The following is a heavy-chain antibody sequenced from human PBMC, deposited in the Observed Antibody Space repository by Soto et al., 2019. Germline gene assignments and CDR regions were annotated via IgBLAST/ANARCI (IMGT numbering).Heavy chain of an antibody. V-gene: IGHV3-23*01. D-gene: IGHD3-10*01. J-gene: IGHJ4*02. Sequence: GGSLRLSCAASGFTFSSYAMSWVRQAPGKGLEWVSAISGSGGSTYYADSVKGRFTISRDNSKNTLYLQMNSLRAEDTAVYYCAKAPLYYYGSGSYGFDYWGQGTLVTVSS. CDR3: AKAPLYYYGSGSYGFDY. CDR1: GFTFSSYA. CDR2: ISGSGGST.